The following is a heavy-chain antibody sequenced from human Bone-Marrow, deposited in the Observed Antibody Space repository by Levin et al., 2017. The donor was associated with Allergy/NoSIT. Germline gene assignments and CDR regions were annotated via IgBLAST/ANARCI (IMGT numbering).Heavy chain of an antibody. Sequence: GESLKISCAASGFTFSNYAMHWIRQAPGKGLEWVAVIANDARKKYYADSVKGRFTVSRDNSKNTLFLEMNSLRPDDTGVYYCVSPDFGDDSEADWGQGTLVAVSS. V-gene: IGHV3-30*04. CDR1: GFTFSNYA. CDR2: IANDARKK. D-gene: IGHD4-17*01. CDR3: VSPDFGDDSEAD. J-gene: IGHJ4*02.